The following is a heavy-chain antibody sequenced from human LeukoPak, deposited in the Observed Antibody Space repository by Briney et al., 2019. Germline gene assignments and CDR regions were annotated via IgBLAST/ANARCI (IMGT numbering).Heavy chain of an antibody. V-gene: IGHV3-66*01. J-gene: IGHJ6*02. D-gene: IGHD2-2*01. CDR1: GFTVSSNY. Sequence: GGSLRLSCAASGFTVSSNYMSWVRQAAGEGLELVSLICSDGSTYYADSVRGRFTVSRDNSKNTLNLQMNSLRAEDTAFYYCARGCSSASCYGLDFWGQGTPVTVSS. CDR3: ARGCSSASCYGLDF. CDR2: ICSDGST.